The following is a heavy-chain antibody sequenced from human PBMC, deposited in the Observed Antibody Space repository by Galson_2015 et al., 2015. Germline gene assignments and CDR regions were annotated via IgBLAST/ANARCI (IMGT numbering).Heavy chain of an antibody. CDR2: ISWNSGSI. V-gene: IGHV3-9*01. Sequence: SLRLSCAASGFTFDDYAMHWVRQAPGKGLEWVSGISWNSGSIGYADSVKGRFTISRDNAKNSLYLQMNSLRAEDTALYYCAGGLYIGYYYYMDVWGKGTTVTVSS. CDR1: GFTFDDYA. CDR3: AGGLYIGYYYYMDV. D-gene: IGHD5-12*01. J-gene: IGHJ6*03.